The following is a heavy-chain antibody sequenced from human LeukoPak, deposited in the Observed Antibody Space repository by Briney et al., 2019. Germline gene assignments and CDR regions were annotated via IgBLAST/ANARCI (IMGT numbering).Heavy chain of an antibody. Sequence: GGSLRLSCAASGFTFSSYGMHWVRQAPGKGLEWVAVISYDGSNKYYADSVKGRFTISRDNSKNTLYLQMNSLRAEDTAVYYCAKEDTVADTTDYWGQGTLVTVSS. V-gene: IGHV3-30*18. CDR2: ISYDGSNK. CDR3: AKEDTVADTTDY. CDR1: GFTFSSYG. D-gene: IGHD5-12*01. J-gene: IGHJ4*02.